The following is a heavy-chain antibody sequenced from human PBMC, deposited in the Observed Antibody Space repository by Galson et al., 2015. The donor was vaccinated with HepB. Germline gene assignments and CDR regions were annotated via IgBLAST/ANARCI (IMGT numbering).Heavy chain of an antibody. D-gene: IGHD2-2*01. CDR3: ARDWVVPAGINFYYGMDV. CDR2: ISSYNGYT. J-gene: IGHJ6*02. CDR1: GFTFSNYS. Sequence: SVKVSCKASGFTFSNYSISWVRQAPGQGLEWMGWISSYNGYTKYARNFQGRVTMTTDTSTSTAYMELRSLRSDDTAVYYCARDWVVPAGINFYYGMDVWGQGTSVTVSS. V-gene: IGHV1-18*01.